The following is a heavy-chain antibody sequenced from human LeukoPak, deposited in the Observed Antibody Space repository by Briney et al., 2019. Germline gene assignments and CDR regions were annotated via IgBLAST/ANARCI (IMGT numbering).Heavy chain of an antibody. Sequence: GRSLRLSCAGSGFTFSTYGMSWVRQAPGKGLEWVSSISGSGRTTYYADSVKGRFTISRDNSKNTLLLQMNSLRAEDTALYYCAKDVGLVTARFYSFDYWGQGTLVTVSS. CDR1: GFTFSTYG. CDR3: AKDVGLVTARFYSFDY. V-gene: IGHV3-23*01. J-gene: IGHJ4*02. CDR2: ISGSGRTT. D-gene: IGHD2-21*02.